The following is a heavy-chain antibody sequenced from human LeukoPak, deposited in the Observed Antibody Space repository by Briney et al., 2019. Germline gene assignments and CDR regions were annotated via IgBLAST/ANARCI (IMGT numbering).Heavy chain of an antibody. V-gene: IGHV4-39*01. CDR2: IYYSGST. D-gene: IGHD4-23*01. J-gene: IGHJ3*02. CDR3: ARIPVVDDAFDI. Sequence: SETLSLTCAVYGGSFSSSSYYWGWIRQPPGKGLEWIGSIYYSGSTYYNPSLKSRVTISVDTSNSQFSLKLSSVTAADTAVYYCARIPVVDDAFDIWGQGTMVTVSS. CDR1: GGSFSSSSYY.